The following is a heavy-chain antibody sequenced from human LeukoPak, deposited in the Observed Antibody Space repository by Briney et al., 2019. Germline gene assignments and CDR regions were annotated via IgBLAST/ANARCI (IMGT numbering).Heavy chain of an antibody. D-gene: IGHD6-6*01. J-gene: IGHJ4*02. CDR3: VRALSSSSPY. Sequence: GGSLRLSCVGFGLTFRNYGMNWVRQAPGTGLEWVAGMREDGGQEYYVDSVRGRFTISRDSAKDSLYLQMNSLRVEDTAVYYCVRALSSSSPYWGQGTLVTVSS. V-gene: IGHV3-7*03. CDR1: GLTFRNYG. CDR2: MREDGGQE.